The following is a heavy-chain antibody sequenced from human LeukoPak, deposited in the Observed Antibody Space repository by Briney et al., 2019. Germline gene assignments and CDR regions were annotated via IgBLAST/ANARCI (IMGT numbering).Heavy chain of an antibody. CDR3: TTETYYYDSSGWRQDFDY. CDR1: GFTFSSYA. CDR2: ISGSGGST. Sequence: GGSLRLSCAASGFTFSSYAMSWVRQAPGKGLEWVSAISGSGGSTYYADSVKGRFTISRDNSKNTLYLQMNSLKTEDTAVYYCTTETYYYDSSGWRQDFDYWGQGTLVTVSS. V-gene: IGHV3-23*01. D-gene: IGHD3-22*01. J-gene: IGHJ4*02.